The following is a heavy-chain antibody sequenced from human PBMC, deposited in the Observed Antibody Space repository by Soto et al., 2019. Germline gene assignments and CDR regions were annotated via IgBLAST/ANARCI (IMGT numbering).Heavy chain of an antibody. CDR3: TKAGGSGSYYYNWFDP. V-gene: IGHV3-9*01. J-gene: IGHJ5*02. D-gene: IGHD3-10*01. Sequence: VQLVESGGGLVQPGRSLRLSCAASGFTFHNYAMHWVRQAPGKGLEWISGISWNGGTIGYAESVKGRFTISRDNAKNSLHLQMNSLRAEDTALYFCTKAGGSGSYYYNWFDPWGQGTLVTVSS. CDR1: GFTFHNYA. CDR2: ISWNGGTI.